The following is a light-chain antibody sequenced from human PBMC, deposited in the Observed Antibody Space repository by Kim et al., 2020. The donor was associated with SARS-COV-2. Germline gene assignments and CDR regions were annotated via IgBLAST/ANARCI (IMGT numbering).Light chain of an antibody. Sequence: GRSITISCTRTSSDVGGYNYVSWYQQHPGKAPKLMIYDVSKRPSGVSNRFSGSKSGNTASLTISGLQAEDEADYYCSSYTSSSTYVFGTGTKVTVL. J-gene: IGLJ1*01. CDR2: DVS. CDR3: SSYTSSSTYV. CDR1: SSDVGGYNY. V-gene: IGLV2-14*04.